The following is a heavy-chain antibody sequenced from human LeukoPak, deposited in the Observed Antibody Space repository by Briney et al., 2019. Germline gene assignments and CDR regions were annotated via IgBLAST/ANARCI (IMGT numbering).Heavy chain of an antibody. CDR3: ARAPYGGNEVGFDY. CDR1: GGSISSGGYY. Sequence: SQTLSLTCTVSGGSISSGGYYWSWIRQPPGKGLEWIGYIYHSGSTYYNPSLKSRVTISVDRSKNQFSLKLSSVTAADTAVYYCARAPYGGNEVGFDYWGQGTLVTVSS. CDR2: IYHSGST. D-gene: IGHD4-23*01. V-gene: IGHV4-30-2*01. J-gene: IGHJ4*02.